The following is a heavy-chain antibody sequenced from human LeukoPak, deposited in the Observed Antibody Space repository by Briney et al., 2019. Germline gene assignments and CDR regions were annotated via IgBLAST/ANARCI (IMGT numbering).Heavy chain of an antibody. Sequence: ASVKVSCKVSGYTLTELSMHWVRQAPGKGLEWMGGFDPEDGETIYAQKFQGRVTMTEDTSTDTAYMELSSLRSEDTAVYYCATDSDDSSGHYEFDYWGQGTLVTVSS. V-gene: IGHV1-24*01. J-gene: IGHJ4*02. CDR3: ATDSDDSSGHYEFDY. D-gene: IGHD3-22*01. CDR1: GYTLTELS. CDR2: FDPEDGET.